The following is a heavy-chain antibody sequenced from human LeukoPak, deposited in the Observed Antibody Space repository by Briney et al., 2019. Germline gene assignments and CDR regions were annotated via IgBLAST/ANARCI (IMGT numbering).Heavy chain of an antibody. CDR1: GFTFSDYY. V-gene: IGHV3-11*05. CDR3: ARVSNYYGMDV. J-gene: IGHJ6*02. CDR2: ISSSSSYT. Sequence: GGSLRLSCAASGFTFSDYYMSWIRQAPGKGLEWVSYISSSSSYTNYADSVKGRFTISRDNAKNSLHLQMNSLRAEDTAVYYCARVSNYYGMDVWGQGTTVTVSS.